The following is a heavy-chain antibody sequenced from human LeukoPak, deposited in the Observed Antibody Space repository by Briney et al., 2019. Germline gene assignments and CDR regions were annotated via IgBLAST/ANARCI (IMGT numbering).Heavy chain of an antibody. Sequence: GGSLRLPCAASGFTFSSYAMSWVRQAPGKGLEWVSTFSGISTTSYADAVKGRVTISRDNSKNTLYLQMDSLRAEDTAVYYCAKLRQWQPQRYFFEYWGQGALVTVAS. D-gene: IGHD6-19*01. V-gene: IGHV3-23*01. CDR2: FSGISTT. J-gene: IGHJ4*02. CDR1: GFTFSSYA. CDR3: AKLRQWQPQRYFFEY.